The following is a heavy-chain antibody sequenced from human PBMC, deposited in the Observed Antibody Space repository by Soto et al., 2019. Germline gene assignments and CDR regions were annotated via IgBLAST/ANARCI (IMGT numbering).Heavy chain of an antibody. Sequence: GESLKISCKGSGYSFTSYWIGSVRQMPGKGLEWMGIIYPGDSDNRYSPSFQGQVTISADKSSSTADLQWSSLKAADTARYYCARSPHSGQAYYGMDAWGQGTTVTVSS. CDR3: ARSPHSGQAYYGMDA. D-gene: IGHD5-12*01. CDR2: IYPGDSDN. V-gene: IGHV5-51*01. J-gene: IGHJ6*02. CDR1: GYSFTSYW.